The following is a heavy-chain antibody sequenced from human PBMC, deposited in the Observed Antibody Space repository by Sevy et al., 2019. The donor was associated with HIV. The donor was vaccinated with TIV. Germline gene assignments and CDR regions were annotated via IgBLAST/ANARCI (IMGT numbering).Heavy chain of an antibody. CDR1: GYSFTSYW. CDR3: AGGGIVVVTPFDI. V-gene: IGHV5-51*01. J-gene: IGHJ3*02. Sequence: GESLKISCKGSGYSFTSYWIGWVRQMPGKGLEWMGIIYPGDSDTRYSPSFQGQVTIPADKSISTAYLQWSSRKASDTAMYYWAGGGIVVVTPFDIWGQGTMVTVSS. CDR2: IYPGDSDT. D-gene: IGHD3-22*01.